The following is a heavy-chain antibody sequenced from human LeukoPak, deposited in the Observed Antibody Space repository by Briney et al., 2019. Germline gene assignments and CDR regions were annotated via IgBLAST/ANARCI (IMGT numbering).Heavy chain of an antibody. Sequence: SETLSLTCAVYGGSFSGYYWSWIRQPPGKGLEWIGEINHSGSTNYNPSLKSRVTISVDTSKNQFSLKLSSVTAADTAVYYCARVRYDSSGFWGQGTLVTVSS. V-gene: IGHV4-34*01. CDR2: INHSGST. J-gene: IGHJ4*02. CDR3: ARVRYDSSGF. CDR1: GGSFSGYY. D-gene: IGHD3-22*01.